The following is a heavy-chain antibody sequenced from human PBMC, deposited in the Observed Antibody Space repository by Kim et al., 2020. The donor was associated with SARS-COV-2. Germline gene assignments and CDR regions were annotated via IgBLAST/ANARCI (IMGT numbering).Heavy chain of an antibody. CDR3: ARGISDWFFDV. D-gene: IGHD3-3*01. V-gene: IGHV3-23*01. Sequence: TFYADPGKGRFTISRDSSKNTFYLQMNSLRAEDTAIYYCARGISDWFFDVWGRGTLVSVSS. CDR2: T. J-gene: IGHJ2*01.